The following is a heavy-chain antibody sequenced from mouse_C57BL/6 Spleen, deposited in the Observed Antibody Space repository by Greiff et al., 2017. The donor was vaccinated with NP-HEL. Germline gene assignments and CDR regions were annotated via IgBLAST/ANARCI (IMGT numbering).Heavy chain of an antibody. D-gene: IGHD1-1*01. Sequence: VQLQQSGPELVKPGASVKISCKASGYTFTDYYMNWVKQSHGKSLEWIGDIIPNNGGTSYNQKFKGKATLTVDKSSSTAYMELRSLTSEDSAVYYCAKYGSSYLDYWGQGTTLTVSS. CDR2: IIPNNGGT. V-gene: IGHV1-26*01. CDR3: AKYGSSYLDY. J-gene: IGHJ2*01. CDR1: GYTFTDYY.